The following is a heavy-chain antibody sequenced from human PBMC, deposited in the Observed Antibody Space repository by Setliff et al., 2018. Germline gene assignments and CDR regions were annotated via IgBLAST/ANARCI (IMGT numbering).Heavy chain of an antibody. D-gene: IGHD3-10*01. CDR2: IYSSGST. CDR3: ARRPTGPGAPFDI. Sequence: PSETLSLTCTVSGGSISSGSYYWSWIRQPAGKGLEWIGHIYSSGSTNYNPSLKSRVTISVDRSKNQFSLKLSSVIAADTAVYYCARRPTGPGAPFDIWGHGTMVTVSS. J-gene: IGHJ3*02. CDR1: GGSISSGSYY. V-gene: IGHV4-61*09.